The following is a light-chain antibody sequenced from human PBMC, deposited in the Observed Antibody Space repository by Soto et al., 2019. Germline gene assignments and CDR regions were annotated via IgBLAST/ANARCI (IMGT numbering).Light chain of an antibody. CDR2: RIY. CDR3: QQYDNFPQT. CDR1: EALGRNY. J-gene: IGKJ1*01. Sequence: ETLLTQSPGTLSLSPGERATLSCRASEALGRNYLAWYQQKPDQAPKLLIHRIYIRAAGIPDRFTGSASGTDFTLTISRLEPEDFAVYYCQQYDNFPQTFGQGTRVEIK. V-gene: IGKV3-20*01.